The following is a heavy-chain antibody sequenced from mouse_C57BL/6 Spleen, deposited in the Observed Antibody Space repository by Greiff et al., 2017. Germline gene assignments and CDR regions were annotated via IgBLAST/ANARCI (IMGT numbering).Heavy chain of an antibody. D-gene: IGHD1-1*01. CDR1: GYTFTSYW. Sequence: QVHVKQPGAELVRPGTSVKLSCKASGYTFTSYWMHWVKQRPGQGLEWIGVIDPSDSYTNYNQKFKGKATLTVDTSSSTACMQLSSLTSEDSAVFYCARSHRSSLYYFDAWGQGITRPATS. CDR2: IDPSDSYT. CDR3: ARSHRSSLYYFDA. J-gene: IGHJ2*01. V-gene: IGHV1-59*01.